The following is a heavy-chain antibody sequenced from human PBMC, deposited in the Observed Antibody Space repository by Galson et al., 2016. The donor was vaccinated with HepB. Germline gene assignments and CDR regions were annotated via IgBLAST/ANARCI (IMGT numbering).Heavy chain of an antibody. Sequence: SETLSLTCTVSGGSISHYYWNWIRQSPGKGPEWIGFIYYSGSTGYNPSLRSRVTISVDTSKNQFPLKLSSVTAADTAVYYCARDNWSVLRAFDFWGQGTMVAVSS. D-gene: IGHD3-3*01. V-gene: IGHV4-59*01. CDR1: GGSISHYY. CDR3: ARDNWSVLRAFDF. J-gene: IGHJ3*01. CDR2: IYYSGST.